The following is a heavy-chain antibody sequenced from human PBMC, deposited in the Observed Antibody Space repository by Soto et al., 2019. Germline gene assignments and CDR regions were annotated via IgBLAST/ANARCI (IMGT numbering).Heavy chain of an antibody. J-gene: IGHJ4*02. D-gene: IGHD2-2*01. Sequence: GSLILSCSASGFTFSTYGMHWVRQAPGKGLEWVSLLWYYGSNKYYADSVKGRFTVSRDNSKNTLYLQMNSLRGDDTAVYYCERSVSPSGCSSARCSMFDYWGQGTLVTVSS. CDR3: ERSVSPSGCSSARCSMFDY. CDR1: GFTFSTYG. CDR2: LWYYGSNK. V-gene: IGHV3-33*01.